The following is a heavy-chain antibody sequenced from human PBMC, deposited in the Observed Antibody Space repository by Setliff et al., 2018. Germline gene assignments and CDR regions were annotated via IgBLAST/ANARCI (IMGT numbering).Heavy chain of an antibody. J-gene: IGHJ5*02. Sequence: ASVKVSCKTSTNALTDSVVSWVRQAPGQGLEWVGWISGYSGKTYYAQRLQDRVTLTTDTSTNTFYLELRSLRSDDTAVYYCERLVRYCTTTSCQRTSGDDLWGQGTLVTVSS. CDR2: ISGYSGKT. CDR3: ERLVRYCTTTSCQRTSGDDL. D-gene: IGHD2-2*01. CDR1: TNALTDSV. V-gene: IGHV1-18*01.